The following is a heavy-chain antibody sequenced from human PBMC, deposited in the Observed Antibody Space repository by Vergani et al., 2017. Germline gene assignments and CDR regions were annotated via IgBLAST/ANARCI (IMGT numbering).Heavy chain of an antibody. D-gene: IGHD2-2*01. CDR2: INPSGGST. Sequence: QVQLVQSGAEVKKPGASVKVSCKASGYTFTSYYMHWVRQAPGQGLDWMGIINPSGGSTSYAQKFQGRVTMTRDTSTSPIYRELSSLRSEVTAVYYCASDSRYCSGNSCYVGRDWLDPWGQGTLVTVSS. V-gene: IGHV1-46*01. CDR1: GYTFTSYY. CDR3: ASDSRYCSGNSCYVGRDWLDP. J-gene: IGHJ5*02.